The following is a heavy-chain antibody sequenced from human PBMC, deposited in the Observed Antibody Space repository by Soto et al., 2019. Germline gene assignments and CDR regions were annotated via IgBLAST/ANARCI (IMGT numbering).Heavy chain of an antibody. Sequence: GSLRLSCAASGFPFSTYAMHWVRQAPGKGLEWVAVVWYDGTDKNYADSVKGRFTISRDNSKSTLYLQMDHLRVEDTGVYHCARTDCSSSDCPRDLVGAVTMDYWGQGTPATVSS. J-gene: IGHJ4*02. CDR1: GFPFSTYA. V-gene: IGHV3-33*01. CDR3: ARTDCSSSDCPRDLVGAVTMDY. D-gene: IGHD2-2*01. CDR2: VWYDGTDK.